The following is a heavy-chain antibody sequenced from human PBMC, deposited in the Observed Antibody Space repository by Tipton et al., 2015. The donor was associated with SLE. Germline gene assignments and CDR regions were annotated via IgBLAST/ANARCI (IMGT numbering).Heavy chain of an antibody. D-gene: IGHD6-13*01. CDR1: GDSISSYH. Sequence: TLSLTCTVSGDSISSYHWSWIRQSPGKGLEWIGDISYSGSSNYKASLKSRVTISTDSSKNQFFLNLNSVTTVDTAVYYCARVVYSFSDAFDIWGQGTLVTVSS. V-gene: IGHV4-59*01. CDR3: ARVVYSFSDAFDI. CDR2: ISYSGSS. J-gene: IGHJ3*02.